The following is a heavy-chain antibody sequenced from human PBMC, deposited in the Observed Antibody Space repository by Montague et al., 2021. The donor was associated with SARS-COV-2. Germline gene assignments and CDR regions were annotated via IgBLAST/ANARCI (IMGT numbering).Heavy chain of an antibody. D-gene: IGHD3-10*01. J-gene: IGHJ4*02. Sequence: SLRLSCAASGFTFGGYGMSWVRQAPGKGLEWLSGISGTGDSTAYADSVKGRFTISRDNAKNSLYLQMNSLRVEDTALYHCSRGGGMIRGDVDFWGQGILVSVSS. V-gene: IGHV3-20*01. CDR2: ISGTGDST. CDR1: GFTFGGYG. CDR3: SRGGGMIRGDVDF.